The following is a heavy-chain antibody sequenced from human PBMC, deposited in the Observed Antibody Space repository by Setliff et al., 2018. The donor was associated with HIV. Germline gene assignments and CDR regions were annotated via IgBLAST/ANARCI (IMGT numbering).Heavy chain of an antibody. D-gene: IGHD3-3*01. Sequence: ASVKVSCKASGYTFTDYYMHWVRQAPGQGLEWMAVINPSVGSTNFAQMFQGRVTMTRDTSTSTVYMELSSLRSEDTAVYYCARGGSITIFGVVPWAFDIWGHGTMVTVSS. CDR3: ARGGSITIFGVVPWAFDI. CDR1: GYTFTDYY. J-gene: IGHJ3*02. CDR2: INPSVGST. V-gene: IGHV1-46*01.